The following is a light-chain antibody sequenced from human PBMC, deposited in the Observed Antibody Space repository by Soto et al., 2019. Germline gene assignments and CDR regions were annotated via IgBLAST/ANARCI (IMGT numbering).Light chain of an antibody. Sequence: QSVRAQPASVSGSPGQSITLSCTGTSSDVGSYNLVSWYQQHPGKAPKLMIYEGSKRPSGVSNRFSGSKSGNTASLTISGLQAEDEADYYCCSFAGSNTFVFGTGTKVTVL. CDR3: CSFAGSNTFV. V-gene: IGLV2-23*03. CDR2: EGS. J-gene: IGLJ1*01. CDR1: SSDVGSYNL.